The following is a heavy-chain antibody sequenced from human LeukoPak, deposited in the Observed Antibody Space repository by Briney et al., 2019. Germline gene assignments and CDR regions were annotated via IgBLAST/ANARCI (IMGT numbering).Heavy chain of an antibody. D-gene: IGHD1-26*01. CDR1: GFTFSSCG. Sequence: GGSLRLSCAASGFTFSSCGMHWVRQAPGKGLEWVAVIWYDGSNKYYADSVKGRFTVSRDNSKNTLYLQMNSLRAEDTAVYYCARDRPQWDHAFDYWGQGTLVTVSS. V-gene: IGHV3-33*08. CDR2: IWYDGSNK. CDR3: ARDRPQWDHAFDY. J-gene: IGHJ4*02.